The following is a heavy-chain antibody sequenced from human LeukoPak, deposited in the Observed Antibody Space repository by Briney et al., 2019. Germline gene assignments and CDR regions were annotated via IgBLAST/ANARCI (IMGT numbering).Heavy chain of an antibody. CDR3: ARTQSGTYYDAFDI. CDR1: GGSFSGYY. CDR2: IYHSGST. Sequence: SETLSLTCAVYGGSFSGYYWSWIRQPPGKGLEWIGSIYHSGSTYYNPSLKSRVTISVDTSKIQFSLKLSSVTAADTAVYYCARTQSGTYYDAFDIWGQGTMVTVSS. V-gene: IGHV4-34*01. J-gene: IGHJ3*02. D-gene: IGHD1-26*01.